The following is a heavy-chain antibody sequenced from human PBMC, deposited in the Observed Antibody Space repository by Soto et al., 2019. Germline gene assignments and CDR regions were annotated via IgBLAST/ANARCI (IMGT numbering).Heavy chain of an antibody. D-gene: IGHD2-21*01. J-gene: IGHJ5*02. CDR3: ARLPTDS. CDR2: ISSSSSYI. CDR1: GFTFSSYT. Sequence: EVQLVESGGGLVKPGDSLRLSCAVSGFTFSSYTVTWVRQAPGKGLGWVSSISSSSSYIYYADSVKGRFTISRDNAKNSLYLQINSLRAEDTAVYYCARLPTDSWGQGTLVTVSS. V-gene: IGHV3-21*01.